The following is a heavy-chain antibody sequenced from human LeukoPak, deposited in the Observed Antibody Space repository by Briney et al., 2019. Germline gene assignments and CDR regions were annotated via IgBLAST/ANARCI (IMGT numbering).Heavy chain of an antibody. D-gene: IGHD1-1*01. Sequence: GGSLRLSCAASGFTFGTFTMYSVRQAPGKGLEWLSGIFGSGDGTYYADSVKGRFTISRDNSRDTLFLQMNSLRAEDTAVYYCAKDREPDGRWNFDFWGQGTLVTVSS. CDR1: GFTFGTFT. CDR2: IFGSGDGT. CDR3: AKDREPDGRWNFDF. J-gene: IGHJ4*02. V-gene: IGHV3-23*01.